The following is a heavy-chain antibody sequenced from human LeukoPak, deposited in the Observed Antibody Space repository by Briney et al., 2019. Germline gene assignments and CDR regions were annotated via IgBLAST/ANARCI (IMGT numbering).Heavy chain of an antibody. CDR2: ISAYNGNT. Sequence: ASVKVSCKASGYTFTSYGISWVRQAPGQGLEWMGWISAYNGNTNYAQKLQGRVTMTEDTSTDTAYMELSSLRSEDTAVYYCATKPTTYYYDSSEIFGDWGQGTLVTVSS. J-gene: IGHJ4*02. CDR3: ATKPTTYYYDSSEIFGD. CDR1: GYTFTSYG. V-gene: IGHV1-18*01. D-gene: IGHD3-22*01.